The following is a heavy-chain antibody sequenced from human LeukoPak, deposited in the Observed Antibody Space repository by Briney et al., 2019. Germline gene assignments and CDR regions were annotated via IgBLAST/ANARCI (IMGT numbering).Heavy chain of an antibody. Sequence: PSETLSLTCSVSGGSISSSSYYRGWIRQPPGKGLEWIGTFHYSGSTYYNPSLKSRVTISVNMSKNQFSLKLISVTAADTAVYYCARLYRKTYKWNDQPDYWGQGTLVTVSS. CDR3: ARLYRKTYKWNDQPDY. CDR2: FHYSGST. D-gene: IGHD1-20*01. CDR1: GGSISSSSYY. V-gene: IGHV4-39*07. J-gene: IGHJ4*02.